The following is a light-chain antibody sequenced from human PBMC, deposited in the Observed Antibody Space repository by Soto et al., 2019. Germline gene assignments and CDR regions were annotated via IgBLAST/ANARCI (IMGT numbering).Light chain of an antibody. Sequence: EIVLTQSLATLSLSPGERATLSCRTSQSVSSNFAWCHQQPGKAPPFLLHDASTWATGIPARFSGGGSGTEFSLIIISLQPEDFAAYYCLQLSLWPPTFGQGTRLEIK. CDR1: QSVSSN. J-gene: IGKJ2*01. V-gene: IGKV3-11*01. CDR3: LQLSLWPPT. CDR2: DAS.